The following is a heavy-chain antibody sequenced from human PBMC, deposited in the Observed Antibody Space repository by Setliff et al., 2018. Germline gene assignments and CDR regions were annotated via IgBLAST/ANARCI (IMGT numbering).Heavy chain of an antibody. CDR3: ARVGGYYYYYYGMDV. V-gene: IGHV4-39*07. CDR2: IYYSGST. CDR1: GGSISSSSYY. Sequence: SETLSLTCTVSGGSISSSSYYWGWIRQPPGKGLEWIESIYYSGSTYYNPSLKSRVTISVDTSKNQFSLKLSSVTAADTAVYYCARVGGYYYYYYGMDVWGQGTTVTVSS. J-gene: IGHJ6*02.